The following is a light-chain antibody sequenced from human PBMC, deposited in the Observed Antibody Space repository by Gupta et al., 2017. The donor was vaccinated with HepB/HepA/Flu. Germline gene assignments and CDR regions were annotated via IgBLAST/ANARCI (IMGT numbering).Light chain of an antibody. CDR3: QQNYITPLT. CDR2: TAS. CDR1: QSISTC. Sequence: DIQMTQSPSSLSAFVGDRVTITCRASQSISTCLNWSQQKAGRAPKLLIYTASSLQSGVPSRFSGSGSGTDFTLTISSLQPEDFATYYCQQNYITPLTFGGGTKVEI. J-gene: IGKJ4*01. V-gene: IGKV1-39*01.